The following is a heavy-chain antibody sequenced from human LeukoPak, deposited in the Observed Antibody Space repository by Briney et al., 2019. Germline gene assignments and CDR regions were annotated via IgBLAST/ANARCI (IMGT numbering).Heavy chain of an antibody. CDR2: IRSKAYGGTT. Sequence: GGSLRLSCTASGFTFGDYAMSWVRQAPGKGLECVGFIRSKAYGGTTEYAASVKGRFTISRDDSKSIAYLQMNSLKTEDTAVYYCTFSAGNYYYYYMDVWGKGTTVTVSS. J-gene: IGHJ6*03. D-gene: IGHD6-19*01. V-gene: IGHV3-49*04. CDR1: GFTFGDYA. CDR3: TFSAGNYYYYYMDV.